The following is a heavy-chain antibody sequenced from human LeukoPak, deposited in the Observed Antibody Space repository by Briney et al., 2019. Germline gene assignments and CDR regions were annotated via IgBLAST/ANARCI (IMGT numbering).Heavy chain of an antibody. D-gene: IGHD3-10*01. CDR2: ISERGGST. Sequence: GGSLRLSCVVSGITLSNYGMSWVRQAPGKGLGGVSGISERGGSTNYADSVKGRFIISRDTSKNTVYLQMNSLRVEDMAVYFCAKRGIVIRAVIIIGFHKEAYYFDYWGQGILVTVSS. CDR3: AKRGIVIRAVIIIGFHKEAYYFDY. CDR1: GITLSNYG. J-gene: IGHJ4*02. V-gene: IGHV3-23*01.